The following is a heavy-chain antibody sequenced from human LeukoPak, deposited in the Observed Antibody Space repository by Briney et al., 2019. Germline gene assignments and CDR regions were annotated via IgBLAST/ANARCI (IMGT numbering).Heavy chain of an antibody. V-gene: IGHV4-4*07. J-gene: IGHJ4*02. CDR3: ARAAYYYDLVDY. D-gene: IGHD3-22*01. Sequence: SETLSLTCTVSGGSISGYYWNWIRQPAGKGLEWIGRIYSSGCTNYNPSLKSRVTMSVDTSKNQFSLKLSSVTAADTAVYYCARAAYYYDLVDYWGQGTLVTVSS. CDR2: IYSSGCT. CDR1: GGSISGYY.